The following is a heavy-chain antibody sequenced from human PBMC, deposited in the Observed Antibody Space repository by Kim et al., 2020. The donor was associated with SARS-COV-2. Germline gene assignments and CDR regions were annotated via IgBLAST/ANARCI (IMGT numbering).Heavy chain of an antibody. D-gene: IGHD2-8*01. CDR3: ARAHTYGRH. CDR1: GFTFSDYY. J-gene: IGHJ4*02. V-gene: IGHV3-7*04. Sequence: GGSLILSCAASGFTFSDYYLSWVRQAPGKGLEWVATIKQDGSEKTYVDSVKGRFTISRDNAKNSLYLQMNSLRAEDTAVYYCARAHTYGRHWGQGTLVTVSS. CDR2: IKQDGSEK.